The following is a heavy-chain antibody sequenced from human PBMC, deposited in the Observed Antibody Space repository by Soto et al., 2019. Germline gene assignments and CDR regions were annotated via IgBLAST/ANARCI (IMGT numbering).Heavy chain of an antibody. Sequence: SVKVSCKASGGTFSSYAISWVRQAPGQGLEWMGGIIPIFGTANYAQKFQGRVTITADESTSTAYMELSSLRSEDTAVYYCASRNGYCSSTSCFDPYYYYGMDVWGQGTTVTVSS. CDR2: IIPIFGTA. V-gene: IGHV1-69*13. CDR3: ASRNGYCSSTSCFDPYYYYGMDV. D-gene: IGHD2-2*03. CDR1: GGTFSSYA. J-gene: IGHJ6*02.